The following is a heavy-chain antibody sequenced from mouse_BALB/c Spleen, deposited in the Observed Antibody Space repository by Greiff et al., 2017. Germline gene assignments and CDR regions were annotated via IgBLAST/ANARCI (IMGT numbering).Heavy chain of an antibody. CDR2: IDPENGNT. D-gene: IGHD1-1*01. J-gene: IGHJ4*01. CDR3: ARGQYYGSPYAMDY. Sequence: EVQLQESGAELVRPGALVKLSCKASGFNIKDYYMHWVKQRPEQGLEWIGWIDPENGNTIYDPKFQGKASITADTSSNTAYLQLSSLTSEDTAVYYCARGQYYGSPYAMDYWGQGTSVTVSS. V-gene: IGHV14-1*02. CDR1: GFNIKDYY.